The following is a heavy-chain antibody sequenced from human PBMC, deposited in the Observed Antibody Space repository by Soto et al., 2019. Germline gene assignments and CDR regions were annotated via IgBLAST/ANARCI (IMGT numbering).Heavy chain of an antibody. Sequence: EVQLVESGGGLVQPGGSLRLSCAGSGLTLQDYAMHWVRQAPGKGLEWVSGIYYNSDRIDYADSAKGRFTISRDNARDSLYLQMNSLRTEDTAFYYCGKDISPGGMDVWGRGIMVSVSS. CDR1: GLTLQDYA. CDR3: GKDISPGGMDV. CDR2: IYYNSDRI. J-gene: IGHJ6*04. V-gene: IGHV3-9*01.